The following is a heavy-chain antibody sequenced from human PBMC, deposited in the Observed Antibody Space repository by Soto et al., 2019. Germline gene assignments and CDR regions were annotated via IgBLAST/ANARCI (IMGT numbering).Heavy chain of an antibody. CDR1: GFTVSSNY. D-gene: IGHD4-17*01. Sequence: EVQLVESGGGLVQPEGSLRLSCAASGFTVSSNYMSWVRQAPGKGLEWVSVIYSGGSTYYADSVKGRFTISRDNSENTLYLQMNSLRAEDTAVYYCARVGYYGDYGSYWGQGTLVTVSS. CDR3: ARVGYYGDYGSY. V-gene: IGHV3-66*01. J-gene: IGHJ4*02. CDR2: IYSGGST.